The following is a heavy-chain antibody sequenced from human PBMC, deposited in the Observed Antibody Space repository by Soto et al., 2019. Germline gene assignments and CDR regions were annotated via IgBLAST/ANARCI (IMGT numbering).Heavy chain of an antibody. Sequence: SETLSLTCTVSGGSISSGGYYWSWIRQHPGKGLEWIGYIYYSGSTYYNPSLKSRVTISVDTSKNQFSLKLSSVTAADTAVYYCARTPFVVAGPRFDPWGQGTLVTVSS. CDR1: GGSISSGGYY. CDR3: ARTPFVVAGPRFDP. J-gene: IGHJ5*02. V-gene: IGHV4-31*03. CDR2: IYYSGST. D-gene: IGHD2-15*01.